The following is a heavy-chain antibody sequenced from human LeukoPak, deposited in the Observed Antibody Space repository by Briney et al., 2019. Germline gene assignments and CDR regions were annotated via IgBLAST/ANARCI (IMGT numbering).Heavy chain of an antibody. J-gene: IGHJ4*02. CDR3: ATFYDREGNFDY. V-gene: IGHV1-24*01. Sequence: ASVTVSCKVSGYTLTELSMHWVRQAPGKGLEWMGGFDPEDGEAIYAQKFQGRVTMTEDTSTDTAYMELSSLRSEDTAVYYCATFYDREGNFDYWGQGTLVTVSS. CDR2: FDPEDGEA. CDR1: GYTLTELS. D-gene: IGHD3-22*01.